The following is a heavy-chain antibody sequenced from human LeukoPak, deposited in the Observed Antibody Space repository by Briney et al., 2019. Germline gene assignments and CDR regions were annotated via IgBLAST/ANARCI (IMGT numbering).Heavy chain of an antibody. D-gene: IGHD6-13*01. V-gene: IGHV4-39*07. CDR1: GGSISSSSYY. Sequence: SETLSLTCTVSGGSISSSSYYWGWIRQPPGKGLEWIGEINHSGSTNYNPSLKSRVTISVDTSKNQFSLKLSSVTAADTAVYYCASLKRRDSSSWYNSRSKKNDAFDIWGQGTMVTVSS. J-gene: IGHJ3*02. CDR3: ASLKRRDSSSWYNSRSKKNDAFDI. CDR2: INHSGST.